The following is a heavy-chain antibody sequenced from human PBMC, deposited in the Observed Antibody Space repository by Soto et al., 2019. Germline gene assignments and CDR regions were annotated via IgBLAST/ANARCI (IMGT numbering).Heavy chain of an antibody. CDR3: ARAGGTTVTGLWHFDS. J-gene: IGHJ4*02. V-gene: IGHV3-33*01. D-gene: IGHD4-17*01. Sequence: AGGSLRLSCEASGFTFNTYSMHWVRQPPGKGLEWLAAIWYDGTQKYYADSVKGRFIISRDNSKKTLYLEMNSLRAEDTAVYYCARAGGTTVTGLWHFDSWGQGTLVTVS. CDR2: IWYDGTQK. CDR1: GFTFNTYS.